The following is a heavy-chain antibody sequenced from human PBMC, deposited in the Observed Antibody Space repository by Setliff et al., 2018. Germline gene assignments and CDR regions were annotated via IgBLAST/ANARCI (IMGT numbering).Heavy chain of an antibody. V-gene: IGHV4-59*11. D-gene: IGHD3-9*01. CDR2: IYYDGNT. CDR1: GVSTSGHY. CDR3: VRGGIAWSWHYDL. J-gene: IGHJ2*01. Sequence: SETLSLTCTVSGVSTSGHYWNWIRQPPGKGLEWIGYIYYDGNTKYDPSLKSRVTMSIDPSKNQLSLKLTTVSAADTAVYYCVRGGIAWSWHYDLWGRGTLVTVSS.